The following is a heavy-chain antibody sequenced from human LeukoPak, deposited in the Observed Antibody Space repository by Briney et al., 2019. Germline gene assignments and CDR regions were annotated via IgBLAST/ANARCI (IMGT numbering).Heavy chain of an antibody. CDR3: ARGGPTGALDD. V-gene: IGHV3-30*04. J-gene: IGHJ4*02. D-gene: IGHD7-27*01. Sequence: GGSLRLSCAASGFTFRTSPMHWVRQAPGKGLEWVAVISYDGKIKVYADSVKGRFTISRDNAKNSLYLQMNSLRAEDTALYYCARGGPTGALDDWGQGTLLTVSS. CDR2: ISYDGKIK. CDR1: GFTFRTSP.